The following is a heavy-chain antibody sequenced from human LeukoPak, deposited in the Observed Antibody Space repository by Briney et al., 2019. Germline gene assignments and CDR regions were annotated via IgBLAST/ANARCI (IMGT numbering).Heavy chain of an antibody. CDR2: ISSSSSYI. CDR1: GFTFSSYS. V-gene: IGHV3-21*01. CDR3: AREYGDSYAFDI. Sequence: GGSLRLSCAASGFTFSSYSMNWVREAPGEGLEWVSSISSSSSYIYYADSVKGRFTISRDNAKNSLYLQMNSLRAEDTAVYYCAREYGDSYAFDIWGQGTMVTVSS. D-gene: IGHD4-17*01. J-gene: IGHJ3*02.